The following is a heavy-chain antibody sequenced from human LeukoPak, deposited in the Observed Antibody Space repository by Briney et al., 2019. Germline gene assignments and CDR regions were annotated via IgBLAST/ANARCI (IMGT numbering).Heavy chain of an antibody. J-gene: IGHJ5*02. D-gene: IGHD6-13*01. V-gene: IGHV4-30-4*07. CDR3: ARGSGYSSRRNWFDP. CDR1: GGSISSGGYS. Sequence: SETLSLTCAVSGGSISSGGYSWSWIRQPPGKGLEWIGYIYYSGSTNYNPSLKSRVTISVDTSKNQFSLKLSSVTAADTAVYYCARGSGYSSRRNWFDPWGQGTLVTVSS. CDR2: IYYSGST.